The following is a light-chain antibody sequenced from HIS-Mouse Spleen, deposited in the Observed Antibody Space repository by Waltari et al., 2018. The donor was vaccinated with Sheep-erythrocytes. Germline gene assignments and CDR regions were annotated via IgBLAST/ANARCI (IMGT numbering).Light chain of an antibody. CDR3: QAWDSSTWV. V-gene: IGLV3-1*01. CDR2: QDS. Sequence: SYELTQPPSVSVSPGQTASITCSGDKLGDKYACWYQQKPGQSPVLVIYQDSKRPSGFPERFSRSTSVHTATLTISGTQAMDEAYYYCQAWDSSTWVFGGGTKLTVL. J-gene: IGLJ3*02. CDR1: KLGDKY.